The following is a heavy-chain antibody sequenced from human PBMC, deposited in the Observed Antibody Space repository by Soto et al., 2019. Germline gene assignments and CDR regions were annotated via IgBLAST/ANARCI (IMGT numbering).Heavy chain of an antibody. CDR1: GFSVTGNQ. CDR3: ARDRATVGKGFET. CDR2: RDTGGKT. J-gene: IGHJ5*02. V-gene: IGHV3-53*01. D-gene: IGHD1-26*01. Sequence: GGYLRLSCAASGFSVTGNQMTWVRGARGKGREWVSSRDTGGKTYYADSVQGRFTISRDSSKNTLFLQMDRLRVEDSAVYYCARDRATVGKGFETWGPGTLVTVSS.